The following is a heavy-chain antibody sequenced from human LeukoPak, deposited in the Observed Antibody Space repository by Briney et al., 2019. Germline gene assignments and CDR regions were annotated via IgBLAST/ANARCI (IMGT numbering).Heavy chain of an antibody. Sequence: GGSLRLSCAASGFTFSSYGMHWVRQAPGKGLEWVAVIWYDGSNKYYADSVKGRFTISRDNSKNTLYLQMNSLRAEDTAVYYCAKGPASRWLGPAEYFQHWGQGTLVTVSS. CDR2: IWYDGSNK. CDR1: GFTFSSYG. D-gene: IGHD6-19*01. V-gene: IGHV3-33*06. J-gene: IGHJ1*01. CDR3: AKGPASRWLGPAEYFQH.